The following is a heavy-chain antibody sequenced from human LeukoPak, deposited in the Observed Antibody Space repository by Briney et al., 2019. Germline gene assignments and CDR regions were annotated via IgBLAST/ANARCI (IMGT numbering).Heavy chain of an antibody. Sequence: GGSLRLSCAASGFTFSSYAMSWVRQAPGKGLEWFSAISGSGGAIYYADSVKGRFTISRDNSKNTLYLQMNSLRAEDTAVYYCAKSDCGGDCYADYWGQGTLVTVSS. CDR3: AKSDCGGDCYADY. D-gene: IGHD2-21*02. CDR2: ISGSGGAI. V-gene: IGHV3-23*01. CDR1: GFTFSSYA. J-gene: IGHJ4*02.